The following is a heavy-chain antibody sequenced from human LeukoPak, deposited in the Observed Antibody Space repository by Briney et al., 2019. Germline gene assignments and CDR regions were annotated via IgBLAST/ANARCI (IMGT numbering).Heavy chain of an antibody. D-gene: IGHD3-10*01. CDR3: ARNYYGSGSYYNVLDY. Sequence: SQTLSLTCTVSGGSISSGGYYWSWIRQHPGKGLEWIGYIYYSGSTYYNPSLKSRVTISVDTSKNQFSLKLSSVTAADTAVYYCARNYYGSGSYYNVLDYWGQGTLVTVSS. J-gene: IGHJ4*02. CDR1: GGSISSGGYY. V-gene: IGHV4-31*03. CDR2: IYYSGST.